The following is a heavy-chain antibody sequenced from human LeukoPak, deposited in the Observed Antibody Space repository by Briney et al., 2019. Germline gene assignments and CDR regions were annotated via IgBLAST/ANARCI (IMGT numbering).Heavy chain of an antibody. Sequence: GASVKVSCNISGDTFTTYDINWVRQATGQGLEWMGWMNPKSGNTVYAQKFQGRLTLTRDISISTAYMELSSLRSEDTAVYFCARAITIFDHYYMDVWGKGTTVIVSS. CDR3: ARAITIFDHYYMDV. D-gene: IGHD3-3*01. CDR2: MNPKSGNT. V-gene: IGHV1-8*01. CDR1: GDTFTTYD. J-gene: IGHJ6*03.